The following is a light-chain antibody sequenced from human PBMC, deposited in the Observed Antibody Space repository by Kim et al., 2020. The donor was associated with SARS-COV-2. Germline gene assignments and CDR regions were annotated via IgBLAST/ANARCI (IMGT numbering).Light chain of an antibody. CDR1: SGHSNYA. V-gene: IGLV4-69*01. Sequence: QLVLTQSPSASASLGASVKLTCTLSSGHSNYAIAWHQQQPEKAPRYLMKLNSDGSHWKGDGIPDRFSGSSSGTERHLTISSLQSEDEADYYCQTWGTGIVVFGGGTQLTFL. J-gene: IGLJ3*02. CDR2: LNSDGSH. CDR3: QTWGTGIVV.